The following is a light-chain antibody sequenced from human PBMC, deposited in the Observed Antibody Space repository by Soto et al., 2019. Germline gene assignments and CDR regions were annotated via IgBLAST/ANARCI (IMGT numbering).Light chain of an antibody. CDR1: QGIISW. CDR3: QQENYCGLT. V-gene: IGKV1-12*01. CDR2: AAS. J-gene: IGKJ4*01. Sequence: DSQSTQPHSSVSASVGDRVTITCRASQGIISWLAWYQQKPCKAPKLLIYAASIMQSGGPTRFSGSRSGTNFTITIISGLHDEVVAYYYQQENYCGLTFGRGTKVDI.